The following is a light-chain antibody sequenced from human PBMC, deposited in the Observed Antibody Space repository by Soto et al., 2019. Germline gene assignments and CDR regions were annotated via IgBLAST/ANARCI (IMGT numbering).Light chain of an antibody. CDR3: QWRSDWPPRLT. Sequence: EVVSTQSPATLSLSPGERATLSCRASESIGNYLAWYQQKLGQAPKLLIYDASHRAIGIPGRFSGDGSGTDFTLTISSLEPEDVAVYYCQWRSDWPPRLTFGGGTKVEIK. J-gene: IGKJ4*01. CDR1: ESIGNY. V-gene: IGKV3-11*01. CDR2: DAS.